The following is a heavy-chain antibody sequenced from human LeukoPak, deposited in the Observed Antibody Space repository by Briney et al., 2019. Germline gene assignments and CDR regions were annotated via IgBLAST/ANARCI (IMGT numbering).Heavy chain of an antibody. CDR3: ARGVHFDY. CDR1: GFTFSSYW. Sequence: GGSLRLSCPASGFTFSSYWMSWVRQAPGKGLEWVANIKQDGSEKYYVDSVKGRFTISRDNAKNSLYLQMNSLRAEDTAVYYCARGVHFDYWGQGTLVTVSS. V-gene: IGHV3-7*01. CDR2: IKQDGSEK. J-gene: IGHJ4*02.